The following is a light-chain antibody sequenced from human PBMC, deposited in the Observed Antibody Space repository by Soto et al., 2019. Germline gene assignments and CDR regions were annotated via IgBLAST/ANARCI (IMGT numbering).Light chain of an antibody. J-gene: IGLJ3*02. CDR2: EDT. CDR3: CSYAGSRTFV. V-gene: IGLV2-23*01. Sequence: QSALTQPASVSGSPGQSITISCTGTSSDVGGYNYVSWYQHHPGKAPKLMIYEDTKRPSGISHRFSGSKSDNTASLTISGLRAEDEAHYHCCSYAGSRTFVFGGGTKVTVL. CDR1: SSDVGGYNY.